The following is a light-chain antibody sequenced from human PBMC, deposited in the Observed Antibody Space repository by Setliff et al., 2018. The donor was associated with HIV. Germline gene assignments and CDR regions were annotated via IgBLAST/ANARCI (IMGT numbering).Light chain of an antibody. V-gene: IGLV2-14*03. J-gene: IGLJ2*01. CDR1: TSDIGAFKY. CDR2: DVS. Sequence: QSALTQPASVSGSLGQSITISCTGATSDIGAFKYVSWYQQHSGKAPKLIIYDVSDRPSRVSNRFSGSKSGKVASLTISGLQGDDEANYFCCSFTTTSALVFGGGTKVTVL. CDR3: CSFTTTSALV.